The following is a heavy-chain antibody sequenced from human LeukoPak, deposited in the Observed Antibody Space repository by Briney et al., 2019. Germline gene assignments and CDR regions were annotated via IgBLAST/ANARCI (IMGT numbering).Heavy chain of an antibody. CDR1: GFTFSSYA. D-gene: IGHD4-17*01. CDR2: ISYDGSNK. V-gene: IGHV3-30-3*01. J-gene: IGHJ4*02. CDR3: ARGSDYGDYYFDY. Sequence: PGRSLRLSCAASGFTFSSYAMHWVRQAPGKGLKWVAVISYDGSNKYYADSVKGRFTISRDNSKNTLYLQMNSLRAEDTAVYYCARGSDYGDYYFDYWGQGTLVTVSS.